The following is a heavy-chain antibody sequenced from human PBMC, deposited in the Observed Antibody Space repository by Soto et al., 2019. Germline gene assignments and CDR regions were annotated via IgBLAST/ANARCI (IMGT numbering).Heavy chain of an antibody. CDR2: IYPGDSDT. V-gene: IGHV5-51*01. CDR1: GYSFTSYW. Sequence: PGESLKISCKGSGYSFTSYWIGWVRQMPGKGLEWMGIIYPGDSDTRYSPSFQGQVTISADKSISTAYLQWSSLKASDTAMYYCARQPACSSTSCDYYCEMDVWGQGTTVTVSS. D-gene: IGHD2-2*01. J-gene: IGHJ6*02. CDR3: ARQPACSSTSCDYYCEMDV.